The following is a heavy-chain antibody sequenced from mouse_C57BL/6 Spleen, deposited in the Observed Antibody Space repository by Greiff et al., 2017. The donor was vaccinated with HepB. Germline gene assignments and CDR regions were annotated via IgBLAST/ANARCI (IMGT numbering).Heavy chain of an antibody. CDR2: IWSGGST. Sequence: QVQLQQSGPGLVQPSQSLSITCTVSGFSLTSYGVHWVRQSPGKGLEWLGVIWSGGSTDYNAAFISRLSISKDNSKSQVFFKMNSLQADDTAIYYWARNGDSSGPTHWGQGTLVTVSA. D-gene: IGHD3-2*02. J-gene: IGHJ3*01. CDR1: GFSLTSYG. CDR3: ARNGDSSGPTH. V-gene: IGHV2-2*01.